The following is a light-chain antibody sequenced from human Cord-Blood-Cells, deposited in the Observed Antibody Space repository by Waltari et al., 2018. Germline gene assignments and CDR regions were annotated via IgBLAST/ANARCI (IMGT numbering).Light chain of an antibody. CDR2: EVS. V-gene: IGLV2-8*01. CDR3: SSYAGSNNFVV. J-gene: IGLJ2*01. Sequence: QSALTQPPSASGSPGQSVTISCTGTSSDVGGYNYVSWYQQRPGKAPKLMIYEVSKRPSGVSDRFSGSKSGNTASLTVSGLQAEDEADYYCSSYAGSNNFVVFGGGTKLTVL. CDR1: SSDVGGYNY.